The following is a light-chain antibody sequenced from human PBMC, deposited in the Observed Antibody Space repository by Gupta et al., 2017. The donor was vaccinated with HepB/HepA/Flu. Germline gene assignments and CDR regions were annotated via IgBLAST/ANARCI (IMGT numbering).Light chain of an antibody. J-gene: IGKJ1*01. Sequence: DIQMTQSPSTLSASVGDRVTMTCRASQSIGDWLAWYQQKPGQAPKLLIYEASSLERGDTPRFSGSGSGTEFTLTISSLQPDDYATYYCQQDITYSPTFGQGTKVEIK. V-gene: IGKV1-5*03. CDR1: QSIGDW. CDR2: EAS. CDR3: QQDITYSPT.